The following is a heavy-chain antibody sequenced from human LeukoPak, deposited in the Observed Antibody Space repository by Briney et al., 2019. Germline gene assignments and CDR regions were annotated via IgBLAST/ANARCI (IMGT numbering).Heavy chain of an antibody. CDR3: AREILGGFNPGAY. V-gene: IGHV4-4*02. Sequence: SETLSLTCTVSLDSTTSNFWSWVRQPPGNGLEWIGEIHRGGSPNYNPSLQSRVTISIDRSRNQIALELSSVTAADTAVYYCAREILGGFNPGAYWGQGTLVTVSS. J-gene: IGHJ4*02. CDR2: IHRGGSP. D-gene: IGHD1-14*01. CDR1: LDSTTSNF.